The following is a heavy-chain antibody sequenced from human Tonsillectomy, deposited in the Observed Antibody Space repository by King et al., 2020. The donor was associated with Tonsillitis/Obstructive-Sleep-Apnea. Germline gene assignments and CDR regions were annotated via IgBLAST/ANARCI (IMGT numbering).Heavy chain of an antibody. CDR2: IDGSGHYI. J-gene: IGHJ4*02. V-gene: IGHV3-21*01. Sequence: VQLVESGGDVVKPGGSLRLSCAASGFGFGYYTLDWVRQAPGKELEWVSSIDGSGHYIYYADSVKGRFTISRDTATNSLFLQMNSLRAEDTAVYYCTRVVSNAHSDYWGQGTLVTVSS. CDR1: GFGFGYYT. D-gene: IGHD5/OR15-5a*01. CDR3: TRVVSNAHSDY.